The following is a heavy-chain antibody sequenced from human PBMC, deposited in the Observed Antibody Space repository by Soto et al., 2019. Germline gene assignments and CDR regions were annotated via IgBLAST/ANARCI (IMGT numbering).Heavy chain of an antibody. CDR1: GFSLSTSGVG. CDR2: LYWDDDK. D-gene: IGHD2-21*02. J-gene: IGHJ4*02. CDR3: AHRLPGDKLDY. V-gene: IGHV2-5*02. Sequence: QITLKESGPTLVKPTQTLTLTCTFSGFSLSTSGVGVGWIRQPPGKALEWLALLYWDDDKRYSPSLKSRLTITKDTSQNQVVLTMTNRDTVDTATYYCAHRLPGDKLDYWGQGTLVTVSS.